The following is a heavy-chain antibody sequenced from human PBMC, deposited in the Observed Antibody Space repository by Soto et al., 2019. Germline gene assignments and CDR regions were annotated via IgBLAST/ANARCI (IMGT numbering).Heavy chain of an antibody. CDR1: GGTFSSYA. V-gene: IGHV1-69*01. J-gene: IGHJ6*02. CDR3: ARVRYSSGWPRMGEYGMDV. CDR2: VIPMFVSA. Sequence: QVQLVQSGAEVKKPGSSAKVSCKASGGTFSSYAISWVRQAPGQGLEWMGGVIPMFVSANYAQKLQGRVTITADESTSKAYMELSSLRSEDTAVYYCARVRYSSGWPRMGEYGMDVRGQGTTVTVSS. D-gene: IGHD6-19*01.